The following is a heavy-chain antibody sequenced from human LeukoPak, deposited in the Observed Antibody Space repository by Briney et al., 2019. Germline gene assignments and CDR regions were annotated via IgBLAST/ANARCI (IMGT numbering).Heavy chain of an antibody. CDR2: IYYSGST. CDR3: VCFVGAFDY. V-gene: IGHV4-39*01. Sequence: SETLSLTCTVSGGPISSSSYYWGWIRQPPGKGLEWIGSIYYSGSTYYNPSLKSRVTISVDTSKNQFSLKLSSVTAADTAVYYCVCFVGAFDYWGQGTLVTVSS. D-gene: IGHD2-21*01. J-gene: IGHJ4*02. CDR1: GGPISSSSYY.